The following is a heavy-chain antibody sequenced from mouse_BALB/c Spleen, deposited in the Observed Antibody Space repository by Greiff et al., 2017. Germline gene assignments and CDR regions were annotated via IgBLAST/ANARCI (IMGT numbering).Heavy chain of an antibody. D-gene: IGHD2-14*01. CDR3: TRAGRYDGYYAMDY. Sequence: VQLQQSGAELVRPGASVTLSCKASGYTFTDYEMHWVKQTPVHGLEWIGAIDPETGGTAYNQKFKGKATLTADKSSSTAYMELRSLTSEDSAVYYCTRAGRYDGYYAMDYWGQGTSVTVSS. CDR1: GYTFTDYE. V-gene: IGHV1-15*01. CDR2: IDPETGGT. J-gene: IGHJ4*01.